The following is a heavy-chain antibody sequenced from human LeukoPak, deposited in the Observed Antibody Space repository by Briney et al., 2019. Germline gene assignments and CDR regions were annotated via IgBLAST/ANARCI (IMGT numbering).Heavy chain of an antibody. D-gene: IGHD3-16*01. CDR1: GFAFSDYS. V-gene: IGHV3-7*03. CDR3: ARGGGLDV. Sequence: GGSLRLSCEASGFAFSDYSMNWGRQDPGKGLEWVASINHNGNVNYYVDSVKGRFTISRDNAKNSLYLQMSNLRAEDTAVYFCARGGGLDVWGQGATVTVSS. J-gene: IGHJ6*02. CDR2: INHNGNVN.